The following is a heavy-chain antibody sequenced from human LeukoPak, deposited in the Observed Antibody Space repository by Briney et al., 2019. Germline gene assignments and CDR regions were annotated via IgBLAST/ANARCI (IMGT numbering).Heavy chain of an antibody. D-gene: IGHD3-9*01. CDR2: IYTSGST. Sequence: SSETLSLTCTVSGGSISSYYWSWIRQPAGKGLEWIGRIYTSGSTNYNPSLKSRVTMSVDTSKNQFSLKLSSVTAADTAVYYCARILTGYYPYYYYYYMDVWGKGTTVTVSS. CDR1: GGSISSYY. V-gene: IGHV4-4*07. J-gene: IGHJ6*03. CDR3: ARILTGYYPYYYYYYMDV.